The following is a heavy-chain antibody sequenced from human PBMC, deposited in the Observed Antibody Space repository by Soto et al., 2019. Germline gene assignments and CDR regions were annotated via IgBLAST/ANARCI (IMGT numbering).Heavy chain of an antibody. V-gene: IGHV1-8*01. CDR2: MNPNSGNT. D-gene: IGHD3-3*01. CDR3: ARVLRDSTIFGVVPHYYYYYGMDV. CDR1: GYTFTSYD. J-gene: IGHJ6*02. Sequence: ASVKVSCKASGYTFTSYDINWVRQATGQGLEWMGWMNPNSGNTGYAQKFQGRVTMTRNTSISTAYMELSSLRSEDTAVYYCARVLRDSTIFGVVPHYYYYYGMDVWDQGTTVTVSS.